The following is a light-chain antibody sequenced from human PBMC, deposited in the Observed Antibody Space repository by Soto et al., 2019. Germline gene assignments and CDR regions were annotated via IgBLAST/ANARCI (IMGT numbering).Light chain of an antibody. CDR1: QDIRND. Sequence: DIQMTQSPSSLSASLGDRVTITCRASQDIRNDLGWYQQKPGKAPKLLIYDASSLESGVPSRFSGSGSGTEFTLTISSLQPEDFATYYCQQLESYPSTFGGGTKVDIK. CDR2: DAS. CDR3: QQLESYPST. J-gene: IGKJ4*01. V-gene: IGKV1-17*01.